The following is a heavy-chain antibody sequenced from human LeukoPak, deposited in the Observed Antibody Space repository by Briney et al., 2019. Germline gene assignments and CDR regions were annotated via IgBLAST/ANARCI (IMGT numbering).Heavy chain of an antibody. Sequence: GGSLRLSCAASGFTFSSYVMSWVRQAPGKGLEWVSAISGSGHNTYYADSVKGRFTISRDNSKNTLYLQMNSLRVEDTAVYYCGRDLIGTAASWDCWGQGTLVTVSS. D-gene: IGHD6-25*01. V-gene: IGHV3-23*01. J-gene: IGHJ1*01. CDR2: ISGSGHNT. CDR1: GFTFSSYV. CDR3: GRDLIGTAASWDC.